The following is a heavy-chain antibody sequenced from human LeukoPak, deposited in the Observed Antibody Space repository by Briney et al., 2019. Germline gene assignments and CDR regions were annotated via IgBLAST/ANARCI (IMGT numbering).Heavy chain of an antibody. V-gene: IGHV4-59*01. J-gene: IGHJ4*02. D-gene: IGHD2-15*01. CDR3: VRGYCSGATCYHFDY. Sequence: SETLSLTCTVSGASITSYYWIWIRQPPGKGLEWIGYFYYSGSDNYNPSLKSRITISVDTSKNQFSLKLSSVTAADTAVYYCVRGYCSGATCYHFDYWGQGTLVTVSS. CDR2: FYYSGSD. CDR1: GASITSYY.